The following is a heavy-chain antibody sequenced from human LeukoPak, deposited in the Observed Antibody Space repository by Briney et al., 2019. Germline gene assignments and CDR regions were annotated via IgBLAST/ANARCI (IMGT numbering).Heavy chain of an antibody. J-gene: IGHJ4*02. CDR1: GFTFSNYA. V-gene: IGHV3-23*01. Sequence: PGGSLRLSCAASGFTFSNYAMIWVRQAPGKGLEWVSVIGSDSGDTRYADSVEGRFTISRDNSKNAVYLQMNSLRVEDTALYYCAEDVRGGCSGANCYYWGQGTLVTVSS. D-gene: IGHD2-2*01. CDR3: AEDVRGGCSGANCYY. CDR2: IGSDSGDT.